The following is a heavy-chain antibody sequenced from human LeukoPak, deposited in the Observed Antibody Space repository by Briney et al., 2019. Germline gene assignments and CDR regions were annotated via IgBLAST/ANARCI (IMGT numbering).Heavy chain of an antibody. Sequence: GGSLRLSCEASGFTFSDYYLSWIRQAPGKGLEWVANIKHDGSDKNYADSVKGRFTISRDNTKNSLYLQMNSLRAEDTAFYCSVRVRYAFYWGQGTLVSVSS. CDR2: IKHDGSDK. J-gene: IGHJ4*02. D-gene: IGHD2-2*01. CDR1: GFTFSDYY. V-gene: IGHV3-7*03. CDR3: VRVRYAFY.